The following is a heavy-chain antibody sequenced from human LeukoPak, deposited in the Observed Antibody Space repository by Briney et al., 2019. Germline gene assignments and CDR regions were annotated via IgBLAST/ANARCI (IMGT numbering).Heavy chain of an antibody. CDR2: ISSSGSTI. V-gene: IGHV3-48*03. Sequence: GGSLRLSCAASGFTFSSYEMNWVRQAPGKGLEWVSYISSSGSTIYYADSVKGRFTISRDNAKNSLYLQMNSLRAEDTAVYYCALLAIFPDYWGQGTLVTVSS. CDR3: ALLAIFPDY. CDR1: GFTFSSYE. J-gene: IGHJ4*02. D-gene: IGHD3-3*02.